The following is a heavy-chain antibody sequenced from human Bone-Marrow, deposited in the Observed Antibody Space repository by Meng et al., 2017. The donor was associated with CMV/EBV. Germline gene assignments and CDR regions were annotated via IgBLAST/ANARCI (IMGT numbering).Heavy chain of an antibody. CDR3: ARQRPLYSSSKVGWFDP. D-gene: IGHD6-13*01. Sequence: GESLKISCAASGFTFSSYAMSWVRQAPGKGLEWVSAISGSGGSTYYADSVKGRFTISRDNSKNTLYLQMNSLRAEDTAIYYCARQRPLYSSSKVGWFDPWGQGTLVTVSS. V-gene: IGHV3-23*01. J-gene: IGHJ5*02. CDR2: ISGSGGST. CDR1: GFTFSSYA.